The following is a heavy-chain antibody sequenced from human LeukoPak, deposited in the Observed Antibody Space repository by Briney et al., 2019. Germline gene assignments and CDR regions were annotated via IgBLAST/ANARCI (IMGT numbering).Heavy chain of an antibody. J-gene: IGHJ4*02. CDR2: IYPGDSVT. D-gene: IGHD3-22*01. CDR1: GYSFTSYW. CDR3: ARSTYYYDSSGYYYLGY. Sequence: GESLKISCKGSGYSFTSYWIGWVRQMPGKGLEWMGIIYPGDSVTRYSPSFQGQVTISADKSISTAYLQWSSLKASDTAMYYCARSTYYYDSSGYYYLGYWGQGTLVTVSS. V-gene: IGHV5-51*01.